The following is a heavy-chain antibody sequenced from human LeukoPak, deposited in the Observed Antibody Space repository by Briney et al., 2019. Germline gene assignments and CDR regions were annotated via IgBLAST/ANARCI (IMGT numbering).Heavy chain of an antibody. CDR2: IYTSGST. CDR3: AREGYCTNGVCYPPYYYYYMDV. V-gene: IGHV4-4*07. Sequence: SETLSLTCTVSGGSISSYYWGWIRQPAGKGLEWIGRIYTSGSTNYNPSLKSRVTMSVDTSKNQFSLKLSSVTAADTAVYYCAREGYCTNGVCYPPYYYYYMDVWGKGTTVTVSS. D-gene: IGHD2-8*01. CDR1: GGSISSYY. J-gene: IGHJ6*03.